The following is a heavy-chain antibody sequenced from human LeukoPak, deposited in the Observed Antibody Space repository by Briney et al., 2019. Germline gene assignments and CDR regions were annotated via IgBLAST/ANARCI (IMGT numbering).Heavy chain of an antibody. Sequence: SQTLSLTCTVSGGSISSGGYYWSWIRQHPGKGLEWIGYIYYSGSTYYNPSLKSRVTISVDTSKNQFSLKLSSVTAADTAVYYCARGFTQWLPPRDYYFDYWGQGTLVTVSS. D-gene: IGHD6-19*01. CDR3: ARGFTQWLPPRDYYFDY. CDR2: IYYSGST. V-gene: IGHV4-31*03. CDR1: GGSISSGGYY. J-gene: IGHJ4*02.